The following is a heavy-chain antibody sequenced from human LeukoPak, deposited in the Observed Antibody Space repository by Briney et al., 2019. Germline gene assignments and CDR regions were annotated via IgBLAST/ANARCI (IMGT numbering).Heavy chain of an antibody. CDR1: GGSISSYY. Sequence: SETLSLTCTVSGGSISSYYWSWIRQPPGKGLEWIGYIYYSGSTNYNPSLKSRVTISVDTSKNQFSLKLSSVTAADTAVYYCASLAVAGTPPMDYWGQGTLVTVSS. CDR3: ASLAVAGTPPMDY. CDR2: IYYSGST. V-gene: IGHV4-59*01. J-gene: IGHJ4*02. D-gene: IGHD6-19*01.